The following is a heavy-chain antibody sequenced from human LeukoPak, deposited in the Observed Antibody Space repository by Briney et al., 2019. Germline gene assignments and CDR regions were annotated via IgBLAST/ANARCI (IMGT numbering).Heavy chain of an antibody. CDR3: ARDGLAAAGGYNWFDP. D-gene: IGHD6-13*01. CDR2: IIPIFGTA. J-gene: IGHJ5*02. CDR1: GGTFSSYA. Sequence: SVKVSCKASGGTFSSYAISWVRQAPGQGLEWMGGIIPIFGTANYAQKFQGRVTITTDESMSTAYMELSSLRSGDTAVYYCARDGLAAAGGYNWFDPWGQGTLVTVSS. V-gene: IGHV1-69*05.